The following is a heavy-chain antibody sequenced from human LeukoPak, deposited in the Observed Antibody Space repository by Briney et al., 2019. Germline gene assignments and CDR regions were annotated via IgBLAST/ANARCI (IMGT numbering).Heavy chain of an antibody. V-gene: IGHV4-39*01. CDR2: IYYSGST. D-gene: IGHD2-2*01. J-gene: IGHJ3*02. CDR3: ARSDCSSTSCYAFDI. Sequence: SETLSLTCTVSGGSFSSSSYSWGWIRQPPGKGLEWIGSIYYSGSTYYNPSLKSRVTISVDTSKNQFSLKLSSVTAADTAVHYCARSDCSSTSCYAFDIWGQGTMVTISS. CDR1: GGSFSSSSYS.